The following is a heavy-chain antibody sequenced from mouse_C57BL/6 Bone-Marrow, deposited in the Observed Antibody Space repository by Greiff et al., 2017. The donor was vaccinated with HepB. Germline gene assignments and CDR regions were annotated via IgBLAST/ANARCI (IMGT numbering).Heavy chain of an antibody. V-gene: IGHV5-17*01. Sequence: EVQLQESGGGLVKPGGSLKLSCAASGFTFSDYGMHWVRQAPEKGLEWVAYISSGSSTIYYADTVKGRFTISRDNAKNTLFLQMTSLRSEDTAMYYCASDGSSSAWFAYWGQGTLVTVSA. CDR2: ISSGSSTI. CDR3: ASDGSSSAWFAY. CDR1: GFTFSDYG. D-gene: IGHD1-1*01. J-gene: IGHJ3*01.